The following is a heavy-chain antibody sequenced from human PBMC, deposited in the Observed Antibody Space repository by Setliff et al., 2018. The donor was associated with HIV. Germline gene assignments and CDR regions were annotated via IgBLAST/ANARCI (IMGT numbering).Heavy chain of an antibody. D-gene: IGHD3-10*01. V-gene: IGHV4-31*03. Sequence: SETLSLTCTVSGGSISSGDCYWSWIRQHPATGLEWIGYIHYNGITYYNPSLESRVSISVDLSKNQFSLKLNSVTVADTAVYYCARTKGGSKHGSFWDSWGQGILVTVSS. CDR3: ARTKGGSKHGSFWDS. CDR2: IHYNGIT. J-gene: IGHJ5*02. CDR1: GGSISSGDCY.